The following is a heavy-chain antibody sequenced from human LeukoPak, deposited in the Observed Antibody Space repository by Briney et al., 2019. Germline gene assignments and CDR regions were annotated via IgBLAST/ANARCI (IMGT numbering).Heavy chain of an antibody. D-gene: IGHD3-10*01. CDR1: GYTFTRYY. V-gene: IGHV1-46*01. Sequence: ASVKVSCKASGYTFTRYYMHWVRQAPGQGLEWMGIINPSDGVIDYAQKFQDRVTMTRDTSTSTVYMELSSLRSEDTAVYYCARRGSGRYVLDYWGQGTLVSVS. J-gene: IGHJ4*02. CDR3: ARRGSGRYVLDY. CDR2: INPSDGVI.